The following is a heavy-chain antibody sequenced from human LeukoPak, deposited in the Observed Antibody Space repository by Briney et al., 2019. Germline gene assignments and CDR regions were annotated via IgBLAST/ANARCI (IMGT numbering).Heavy chain of an antibody. CDR3: ARGRGIQLWLRYWFDP. V-gene: IGHV4-38-2*02. D-gene: IGHD5-18*01. CDR2: INHSGST. J-gene: IGHJ5*02. Sequence: SETLSLTCTVSGYSISSGYYWGWIRQPPGKGLEWIGEINHSGSTNYNPSLKSRVTISVDTSKNQFSLKLSSVTAADTAVYYCARGRGIQLWLRYWFDPWGQGTLVTVSS. CDR1: GYSISSGYY.